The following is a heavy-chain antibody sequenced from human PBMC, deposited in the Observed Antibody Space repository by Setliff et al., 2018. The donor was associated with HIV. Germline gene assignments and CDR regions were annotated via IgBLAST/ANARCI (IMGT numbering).Heavy chain of an antibody. CDR2: IYYSGSV. CDR1: GDSFNFNYYY. Sequence: SETLSLTCTVSGDSFNFNYYYWVWIRQPPGKGLEWIGSIYYSGSVYYNPSLQSRVTISVDTPSNQFSLKLSSVTAADTALYYCARQNSGWGVGLYYFDYWGQGTLVTVSS. V-gene: IGHV4-39*01. D-gene: IGHD6-19*01. CDR3: ARQNSGWGVGLYYFDY. J-gene: IGHJ4*02.